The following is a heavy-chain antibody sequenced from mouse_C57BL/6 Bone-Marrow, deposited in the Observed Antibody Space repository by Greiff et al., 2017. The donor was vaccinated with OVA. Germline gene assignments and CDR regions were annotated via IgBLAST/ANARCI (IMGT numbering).Heavy chain of an antibody. CDR2: ISNGGGST. V-gene: IGHV5-12*01. Sequence: EVKLVESGGGLVQPGGSLKLSCAASGFTFSDYYMYWVRQTPEKRLEWVAYISNGGGSTYYPDTVKGRFTISRDNAKNTLYLQMSRLKSEDTAMYYCARPYWERGYFDYWGQGTTLTVSS. CDR1: GFTFSDYY. D-gene: IGHD4-1*01. J-gene: IGHJ2*01. CDR3: ARPYWERGYFDY.